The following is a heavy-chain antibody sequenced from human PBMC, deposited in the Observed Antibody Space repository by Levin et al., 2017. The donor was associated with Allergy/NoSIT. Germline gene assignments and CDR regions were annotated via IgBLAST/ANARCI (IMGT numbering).Heavy chain of an antibody. V-gene: IGHV1-2*02. D-gene: IGHD2-2*01. J-gene: IGHJ4*02. Sequence: ASVKVSCKASGYTFTGYYMHWVRQAPGQGLEWMGWINPNSGGTNYAQKFQGRVTMTRDTSISTAYMELSRLRSDDTAVYYCARRAVGSSTSPGHFDYWGQGTLVTVSS. CDR1: GYTFTGYY. CDR3: ARRAVGSSTSPGHFDY. CDR2: INPNSGGT.